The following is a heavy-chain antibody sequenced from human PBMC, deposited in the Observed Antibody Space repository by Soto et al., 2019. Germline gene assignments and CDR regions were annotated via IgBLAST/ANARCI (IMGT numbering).Heavy chain of an antibody. D-gene: IGHD2-2*01. Sequence: ASVKVSCKASGYTFTSYGISWVRQAPGQGLEWMGWISTYNGNTNYAQKLQGRVTMTTDTSTSTAYMELRSLRSDDTAVYYCARDIVVVPAANWFDPWGQGTLVTVSS. V-gene: IGHV1-18*01. J-gene: IGHJ5*02. CDR2: ISTYNGNT. CDR1: GYTFTSYG. CDR3: ARDIVVVPAANWFDP.